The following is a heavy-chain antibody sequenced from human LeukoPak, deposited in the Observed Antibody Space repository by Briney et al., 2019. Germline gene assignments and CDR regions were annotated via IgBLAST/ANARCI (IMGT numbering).Heavy chain of an antibody. D-gene: IGHD2/OR15-2a*01. CDR3: ARDSTTEFDY. V-gene: IGHV4-31*03. CDR1: GYSISSGGYY. J-gene: IGHJ4*02. CDR2: IYYSGST. Sequence: SETLSLTCTVSGYSISSGGYYWSWIRQHPGKGLEWIGYIYYSGSTYYNPSLKSRVTISVDTSKNQFSLKLSSVTAADTAVYYCARDSTTEFDYWGQGTLVTVSS.